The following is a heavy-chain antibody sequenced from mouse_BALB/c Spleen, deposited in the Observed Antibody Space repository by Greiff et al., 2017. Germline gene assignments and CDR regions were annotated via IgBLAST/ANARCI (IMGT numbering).Heavy chain of an antibody. J-gene: IGHJ4*01. CDR2: IRLKSNNYAT. Sequence: EVQGVESGGGLVQPGGSMKLSCVASGFTFSNYWMNWVRQSPEKGLEWVAEIRLKSNNYATHYAESVKGRFTISRDDSKSSVYLQMNNLRAEDTGIYYCTRRVLWAMDYWGQGTSVTVSS. D-gene: IGHD1-1*02. V-gene: IGHV6-6*02. CDR1: GFTFSNYW. CDR3: TRRVLWAMDY.